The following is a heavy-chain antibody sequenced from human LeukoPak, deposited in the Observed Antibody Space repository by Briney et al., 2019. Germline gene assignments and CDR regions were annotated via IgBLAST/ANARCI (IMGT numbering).Heavy chain of an antibody. D-gene: IGHD6-13*01. Sequence: WETLSLICAVYGGSFSGYYWSWIRQSPGKGLEWIGEINHSGSTNYNPSLKSRDTISVDTSKNQFSLKLSSVTAADTAVYYCARLVYSSSWYRYYFDYWGQGTLVTVSS. J-gene: IGHJ4*02. CDR3: ARLVYSSSWYRYYFDY. V-gene: IGHV4-34*01. CDR2: INHSGST. CDR1: GGSFSGYY.